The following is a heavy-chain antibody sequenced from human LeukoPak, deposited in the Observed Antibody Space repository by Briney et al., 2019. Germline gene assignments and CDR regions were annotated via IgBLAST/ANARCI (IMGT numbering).Heavy chain of an antibody. CDR3: ARGIEMSTVVPFDP. J-gene: IGHJ5*02. D-gene: IGHD5-24*01. V-gene: IGHV4-59*01. Sequence: PSETLSLTCTVSGGPIRSYYWSWIRQPPGQGLEWIGYIYYSGSTNYNPSLKSRVTMSVETAHNQVSLKLSSVTAADTAVYYCARGIEMSTVVPFDPWGQGTLVTVSS. CDR1: GGPIRSYY. CDR2: IYYSGST.